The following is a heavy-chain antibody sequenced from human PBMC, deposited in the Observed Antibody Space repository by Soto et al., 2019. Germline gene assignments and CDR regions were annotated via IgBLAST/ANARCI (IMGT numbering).Heavy chain of an antibody. CDR3: ARDLAQWAYTHGYVSH. J-gene: IGHJ4*02. D-gene: IGHD5-18*01. CDR2: ISPYNGNT. V-gene: IGHV1-18*01. Sequence: QVQLVQSGAEVKKPGASVRVSCAASDYSFSNYGISWVRQAPGQGLEWMGWISPYNGNTRGTQKFQDRLTMTTEPSTSTVFMELRSLTSDDTAVYYCARDLAQWAYTHGYVSHWGQGTLVTVSS. CDR1: DYSFSNYG.